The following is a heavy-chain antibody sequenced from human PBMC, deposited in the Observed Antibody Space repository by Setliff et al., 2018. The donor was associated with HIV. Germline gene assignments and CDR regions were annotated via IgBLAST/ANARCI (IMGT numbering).Heavy chain of an antibody. D-gene: IGHD1-1*01. V-gene: IGHV4-38-2*02. Sequence: SETLSLTCRVSGYFINIGHYCGWLRQSPGKGLEWIGTIYHSGGTYYNPSLKSRVTISVDTSNNQFSLRMNSVTAADTAVYYCATDTSISWFYHWGQGTLVT. CDR2: IYHSGGT. J-gene: IGHJ5*01. CDR1: GYFINIGHY. CDR3: ATDTSISWFYH.